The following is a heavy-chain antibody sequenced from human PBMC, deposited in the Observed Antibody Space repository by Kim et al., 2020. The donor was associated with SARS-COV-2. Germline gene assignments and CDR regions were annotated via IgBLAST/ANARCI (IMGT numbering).Heavy chain of an antibody. V-gene: IGHV3-74*01. Sequence: GGTKSYANSMKGRFTISRGNAKNTLYLQMNSLRAEDTAVYYCARDYGMDVWGQGTTVTVSS. CDR2: GGTK. J-gene: IGHJ6*02. CDR3: ARDYGMDV.